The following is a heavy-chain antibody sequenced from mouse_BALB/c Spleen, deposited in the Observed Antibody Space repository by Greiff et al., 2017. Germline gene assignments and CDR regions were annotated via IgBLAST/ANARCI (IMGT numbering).Heavy chain of an antibody. D-gene: IGHD1-2*01. CDR1: GFTFSSYY. J-gene: IGHJ1*01. Sequence: EVQLVESGGGLVKLGGSLKLSCAASGFTFSSYYMSWVRQTPEKRLELVAAINSNGGSTYYPDTVKGRFTISRDNAKNTLYLQMSSLKSEDTALYYCARHAATSDYWYFDVWGAGTTVTVSS. CDR2: INSNGGST. V-gene: IGHV5-6-2*01. CDR3: ARHAATSDYWYFDV.